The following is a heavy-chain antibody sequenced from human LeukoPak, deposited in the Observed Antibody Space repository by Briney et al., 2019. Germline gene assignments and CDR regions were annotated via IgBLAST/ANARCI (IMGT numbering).Heavy chain of an antibody. CDR2: ISSSSYI. Sequence: GGSLRLSCAASEFTFSSYSMNWVRQAPGKGLEWVSSISSSSYIYYADSVKGRFTISRDNAKNSLYLQMNSLRAEDTAVYYCARDQGDYWGQGTLVTVSS. J-gene: IGHJ4*02. CDR3: ARDQGDY. V-gene: IGHV3-21*01. CDR1: EFTFSSYS.